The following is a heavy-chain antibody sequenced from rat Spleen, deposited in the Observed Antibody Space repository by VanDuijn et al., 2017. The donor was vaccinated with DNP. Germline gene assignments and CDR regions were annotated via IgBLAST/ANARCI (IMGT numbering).Heavy chain of an antibody. CDR2: ISYDGSST. D-gene: IGHD1-9*01. V-gene: IGHV5-20*01. CDR1: GFTFSDYY. Sequence: EVQLVESGGNLVQPGRSLKLSCAASGFTFSDYYVAWVRQAPTKGLEWVAYISYDGSSTFYGDSVKGRFTISRDNAKSTLYLQMNSLRSEDMATYYCTKRGATGLTSYYFDYWGQGVMVTVSS. CDR3: TKRGATGLTSYYFDY. J-gene: IGHJ2*01.